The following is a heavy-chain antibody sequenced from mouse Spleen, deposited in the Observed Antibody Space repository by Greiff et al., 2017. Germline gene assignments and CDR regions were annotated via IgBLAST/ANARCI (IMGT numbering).Heavy chain of an antibody. J-gene: IGHJ4*01. CDR2: ISSGGSYT. D-gene: IGHD1-1*01. V-gene: IGHV5-6*01. CDR1: GFTFSSYG. CDR3: ARLRYYGSSLIYYAMDY. Sequence: EVKVVESGGDLVKPGGSLKLSCAASGFTFSSYGMSWVRQTPDKRLEWVATISSGGSYTYYPDSVKGRFTISRDNAKNTLYLQMSSLKSEDTAMYYCARLRYYGSSLIYYAMDYWGQGTSVTVSS.